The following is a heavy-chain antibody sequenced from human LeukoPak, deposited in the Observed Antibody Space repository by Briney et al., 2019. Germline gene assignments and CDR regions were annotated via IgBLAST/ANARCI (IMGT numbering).Heavy chain of an antibody. D-gene: IGHD4-17*01. Sequence: PGGSLRLSCAASVFTFSRYVMNWVRQAPGKGLEWVAVILFDGSNKYYADSVKGRFTISRDNSKNTLYLPMNSLRAEATAVYYCAKVGGGEYCLDYWGQGTLVTVSS. J-gene: IGHJ4*02. CDR3: AKVGGGEYCLDY. CDR2: ILFDGSNK. CDR1: VFTFSRYV. V-gene: IGHV3-33*06.